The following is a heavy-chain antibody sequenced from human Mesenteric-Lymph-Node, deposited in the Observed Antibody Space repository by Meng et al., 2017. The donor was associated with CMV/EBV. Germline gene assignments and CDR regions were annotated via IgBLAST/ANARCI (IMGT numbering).Heavy chain of an antibody. V-gene: IGHV4-39*01. CDR2: VHHSGTT. J-gene: IGHJ4*02. CDR1: GDSISNSTYY. CDR3: ARRGNYDSDYSEY. Sequence: QLQRPESGQGLVKPSETLSLSCIVSGDSISNSTYYWTWIRQPPGKGLEWIGSVHHSGTTYYNPSLKGRLTISVDTSANLFSLRLTTVTAADTATYYCARRGNYDSDYSEYWGQGTLVTVSS. D-gene: IGHD3-22*01.